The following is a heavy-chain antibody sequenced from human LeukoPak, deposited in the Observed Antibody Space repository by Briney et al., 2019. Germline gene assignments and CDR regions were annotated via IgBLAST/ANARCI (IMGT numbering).Heavy chain of an antibody. V-gene: IGHV1-2*02. J-gene: IGHJ5*01. CDR2: INPHNGDT. CDR3: ARGVYSGWYTHHWLDS. CDR1: GCTFTSYY. D-gene: IGHD6-19*01. Sequence: ASVKVSCKASGCTFTSYYIHWVRQAPGQGLEWMGWINPHNGDTNYEQMFQGRVIMTRDTSISTAYMELSRLRSDDTAVYYCARGVYSGWYTHHWLDSWGQGTLVIVSS.